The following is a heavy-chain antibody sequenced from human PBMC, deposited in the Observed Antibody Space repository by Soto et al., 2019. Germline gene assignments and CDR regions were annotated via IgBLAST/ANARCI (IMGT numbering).Heavy chain of an antibody. Sequence: VGSLRLSCAASVFTFSHAWMSWVRQAPGKGLEWVGRIKSQSDGGTTDYAAPVKGRFTISRDDSKNTLYLQVNSLKTEDTAVYYCTTVAGYCSGARCPVWGQGTTVTVSS. D-gene: IGHD2-15*01. CDR1: VFTFSHAW. CDR2: IKSQSDGGTT. CDR3: TTVAGYCSGARCPV. V-gene: IGHV3-15*01. J-gene: IGHJ6*02.